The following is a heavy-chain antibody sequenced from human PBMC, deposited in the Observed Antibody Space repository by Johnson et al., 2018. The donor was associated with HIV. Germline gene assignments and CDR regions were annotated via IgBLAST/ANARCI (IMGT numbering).Heavy chain of an antibody. D-gene: IGHD2-15*01. CDR2: ISGSGGST. CDR3: AKPGDSYCSGGSCYLDAFDI. CDR1: GFTFSSYA. J-gene: IGHJ3*02. V-gene: IGHV3-23*04. Sequence: VQLVESGGGLVQPGGSLRLSCAASGFTFSSYAMSWVRQAPGKGLEWVSAISGSGGSTYYADSVKGRFPISRDNSKNTLYLQMNSLRAEDTAVYYCAKPGDSYCSGGSCYLDAFDIWGQGTMVTVSS.